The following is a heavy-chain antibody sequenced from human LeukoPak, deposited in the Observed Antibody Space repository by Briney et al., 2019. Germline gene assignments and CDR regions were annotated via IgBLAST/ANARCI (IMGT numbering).Heavy chain of an antibody. D-gene: IGHD1-1*01. J-gene: IGHJ4*02. CDR1: GYNFATLW. Sequence: GESLKISCKASGYNFATLWIAWVRQMPGKGLEWMGIIYPDDSDTRYSPSFQGQVTISADKSITTVYLQWSSLKASDTAMYYCTTLYYNSGDYWGQGTLVTVSS. CDR2: IYPDDSDT. V-gene: IGHV5-51*01. CDR3: TTLYYNSGDY.